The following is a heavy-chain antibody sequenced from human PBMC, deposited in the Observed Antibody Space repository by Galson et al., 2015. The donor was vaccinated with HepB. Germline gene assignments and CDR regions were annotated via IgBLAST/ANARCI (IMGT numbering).Heavy chain of an antibody. Sequence: SVKVSCKASGYTFTSYGISWVRQAPGQGLEWMGWISAYNGNTNYAQKLQGRVTMTTDTSTRTAYMELRSLRSDDTAVYYCARTKYQLLSLAYYYYYMDVWGKGTTVTVSS. CDR2: ISAYNGNT. D-gene: IGHD2-2*01. V-gene: IGHV1-18*01. J-gene: IGHJ6*03. CDR1: GYTFTSYG. CDR3: ARTKYQLLSLAYYYYYMDV.